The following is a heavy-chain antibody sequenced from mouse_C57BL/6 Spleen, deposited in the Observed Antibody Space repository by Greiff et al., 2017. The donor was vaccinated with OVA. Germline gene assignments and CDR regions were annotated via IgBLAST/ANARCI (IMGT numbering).Heavy chain of an antibody. CDR3: ARKMYSNYEAMDY. CDR1: GFTFSDYG. Sequence: EVQVVESGGGLVKPGGSLKLSCAASGFTFSDYGMHWVRQAPEKGLEWVAYISSGSSTIYYADTVKGRFTISRDNAKNTLFLQMTSLRSEDTAMYYCARKMYSNYEAMDYWGQGTSVTVSS. CDR2: ISSGSSTI. D-gene: IGHD2-5*01. J-gene: IGHJ4*01. V-gene: IGHV5-17*01.